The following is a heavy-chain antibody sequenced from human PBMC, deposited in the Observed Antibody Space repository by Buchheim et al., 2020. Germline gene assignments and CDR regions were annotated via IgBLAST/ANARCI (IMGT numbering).Heavy chain of an antibody. V-gene: IGHV4-34*01. CDR3: ARVPISIDCSSTSCSRGYFDY. J-gene: IGHJ4*02. D-gene: IGHD2-2*01. CDR1: GGSFSAYY. Sequence: QVQLQQWGAGLLKPSETLSLTCAVYGGSFSAYYWSWIRQPPGKGLEWIGEINHSGSTNYNPSLKSRVTISVDTSKTQFSLKLSSVTAADTAVYYCARVPISIDCSSTSCSRGYFDYWGKGNL. CDR2: INHSGST.